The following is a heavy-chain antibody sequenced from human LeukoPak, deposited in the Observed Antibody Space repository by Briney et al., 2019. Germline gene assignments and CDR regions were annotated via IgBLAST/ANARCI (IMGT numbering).Heavy chain of an antibody. CDR1: GFTFSNYA. J-gene: IGHJ2*01. V-gene: IGHV3-23*01. CDR2: IVGSGGRT. CDR3: AKPGERSYPYWYFDL. Sequence: GGSLRLSCAASGFTFSNYAMSWVRQAPGKGLEWVSGIVGSGGRTYYADSVKGRFTISRDNSKNTLYLQMNSLRVEDTAVYYCAKPGERSYPYWYFDLWGRGTLVTVSS. D-gene: IGHD1-26*01.